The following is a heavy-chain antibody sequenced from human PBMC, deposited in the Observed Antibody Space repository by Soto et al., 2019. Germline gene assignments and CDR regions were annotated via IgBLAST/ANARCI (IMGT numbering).Heavy chain of an antibody. D-gene: IGHD3-10*01. J-gene: IGHJ4*02. CDR2: INPSSTT. V-gene: IGHV1-46*03. CDR3: AREAEEYSGSDY. Sequence: PSVKVSCKASGYPFTRYHMHWLRQAPGQGLEWLGVINPSSTTTYAQRFQGRATMTRDTSTSTVYMELSSLRSDDTAVYYCAREAEEYSGSDYWGPGSLVTVSS. CDR1: GYPFTRYH.